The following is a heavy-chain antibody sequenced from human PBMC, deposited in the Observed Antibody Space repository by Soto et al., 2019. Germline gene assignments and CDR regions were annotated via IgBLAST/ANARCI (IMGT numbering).Heavy chain of an antibody. J-gene: IGHJ5*02. Sequence: GGSLRLSCAASGFTFSSYAMSWVRQAPGKGLEWVSAISGSGGSTYYADSVKGRFTISRDNSKNTLYLQMNSLRAEDTAVYYCARTLYDFWNRGWFDPWGQGTLVTVSS. CDR1: GFTFSSYA. CDR2: ISGSGGST. V-gene: IGHV3-23*01. D-gene: IGHD3-3*01. CDR3: ARTLYDFWNRGWFDP.